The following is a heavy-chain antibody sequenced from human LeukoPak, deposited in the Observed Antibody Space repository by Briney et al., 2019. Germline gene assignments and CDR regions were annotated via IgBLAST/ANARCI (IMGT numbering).Heavy chain of an antibody. CDR3: ARTLICSGGSCYPINFDY. CDR2: ISSSTSTI. D-gene: IGHD2-15*01. J-gene: IGHJ4*02. CDR1: GFTFSSYG. Sequence: GGSLRLSCAASGFTFSSYGMSWVRQAPGKGLEWVSYISSSTSTIYYADSVKGRFTISRDNAKNSLYLQMNSLRAEDTAVYYCARTLICSGGSCYPINFDYWGQGILVTVSS. V-gene: IGHV3-48*01.